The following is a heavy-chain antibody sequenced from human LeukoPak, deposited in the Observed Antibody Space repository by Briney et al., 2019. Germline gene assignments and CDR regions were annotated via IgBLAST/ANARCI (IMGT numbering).Heavy chain of an antibody. D-gene: IGHD3-22*01. Sequence: GRSLRLSCAASGFTFSSYAMHWVRQAPGKGLEWVAVISYDGSNKYYADSVKGRFTISRDNSKNTLYLQMNSLRAEDTAVYYCARDWDDSSGYCGYWGQGTLVTVSS. CDR3: ARDWDDSSGYCGY. J-gene: IGHJ4*02. V-gene: IGHV3-30-3*01. CDR2: ISYDGSNK. CDR1: GFTFSSYA.